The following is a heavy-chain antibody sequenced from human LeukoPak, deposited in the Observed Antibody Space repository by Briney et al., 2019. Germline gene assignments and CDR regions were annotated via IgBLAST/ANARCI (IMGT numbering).Heavy chain of an antibody. CDR3: TRDSWDYYDSSGYYLLFDY. CDR1: GFTFSSYG. D-gene: IGHD3-22*01. Sequence: PGGSLRLSCAASGFTFSSYGMHWVRQAPGKGLEWVAVISLNGGDTNYAGSVKGRFTISRDNSKNTLYLQMNSLRAEDTAVYYCTRDSWDYYDSSGYYLLFDYWGQGTLVTVSS. CDR2: ISLNGGDT. J-gene: IGHJ4*02. V-gene: IGHV3-30*19.